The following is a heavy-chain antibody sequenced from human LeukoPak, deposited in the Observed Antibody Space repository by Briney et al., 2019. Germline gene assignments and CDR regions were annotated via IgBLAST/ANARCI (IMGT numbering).Heavy chain of an antibody. D-gene: IGHD6-19*01. V-gene: IGHV3-13*05. CDR3: VRASRGWYYFDY. CDR2: IGTAGDP. J-gene: IGHJ4*02. Sequence: GGSLRLSCAASGFTFSSYDMHWVRQVTGKGLEWVSAIGTAGDPSYPGSVKGRFTISREIAKNSLYLQMNSLRDGDTAVYYCVRASRGWYYFDYWGQGTLVTVTS. CDR1: GFTFSSYD.